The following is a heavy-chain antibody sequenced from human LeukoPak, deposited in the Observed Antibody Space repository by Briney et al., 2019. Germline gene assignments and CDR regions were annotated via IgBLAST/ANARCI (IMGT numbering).Heavy chain of an antibody. J-gene: IGHJ4*02. CDR2: MYYGGST. D-gene: IGHD2/OR15-2a*01. CDR1: GGSISSSSYY. V-gene: IGHV4-61*01. Sequence: SETLSLTCTVSGGSISSSSYYWGWIRQPPGKGLEWIGNIGNMYYGGSTKYSPSLKSRVTISGDSSKNQFSLKLTSVTAADTAVYYCARDHSTGIDYWGQGTLVTVSS. CDR3: ARDHSTGIDY.